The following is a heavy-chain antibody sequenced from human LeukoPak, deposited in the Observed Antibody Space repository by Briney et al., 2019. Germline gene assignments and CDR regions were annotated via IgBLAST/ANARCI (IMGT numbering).Heavy chain of an antibody. CDR2: IYSGGST. D-gene: IGHD6-13*01. CDR3: ARAGPSSSWHQFDY. CDR1: GFTVSRNY. Sequence: GGSLRLSCAASGFTVSRNYMSWVRQAPGKGLEWVSVIYSGGSTYYADSVKGRFIISRDNSKNTLYLQMNSLRAEDTAVYYCARAGPSSSWHQFDYWGQGTLVTVSS. V-gene: IGHV3-66*01. J-gene: IGHJ4*02.